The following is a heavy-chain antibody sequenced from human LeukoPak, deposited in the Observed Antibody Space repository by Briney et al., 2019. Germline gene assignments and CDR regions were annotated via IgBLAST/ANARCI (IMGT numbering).Heavy chain of an antibody. Sequence: GGSLRLSCAASGFTFDDHGMHWVRQAPGKGLEWVSGINWNSASIGYADSVKGRFTISRDNAKNSLYLQMSRLRAEDTALYYCAKEVGIYGDWYFDLWGRGTLVTVSS. CDR1: GFTFDDHG. D-gene: IGHD2-21*01. J-gene: IGHJ2*01. CDR2: INWNSASI. CDR3: AKEVGIYGDWYFDL. V-gene: IGHV3-9*01.